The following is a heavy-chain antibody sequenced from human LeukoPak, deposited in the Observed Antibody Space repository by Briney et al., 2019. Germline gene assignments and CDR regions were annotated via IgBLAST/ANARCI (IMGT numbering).Heavy chain of an antibody. V-gene: IGHV4-38-2*02. D-gene: IGHD3-10*01. Sequence: SETLSLTCTVSGHSINSAYYWGWIRQPPGKGLEWIGSIYYSGSTYYNPSLKSRVTISVDTSKNQFSLKLSSVTAADTAVYYCARHGRPYYYSYYYYMDVWGKGTTVTVSS. CDR3: ARHGRPYYYSYYYYMDV. CDR1: GHSINSAYY. CDR2: IYYSGST. J-gene: IGHJ6*03.